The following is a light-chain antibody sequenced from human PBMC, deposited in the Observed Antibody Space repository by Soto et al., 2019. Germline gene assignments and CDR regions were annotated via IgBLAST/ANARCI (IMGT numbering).Light chain of an antibody. CDR2: AAS. CDR3: QQSYNTWT. Sequence: DIQMTQSPSSLSASVGARVTITCRASQTISTYLNWYQHKPGKAPKLLIYAASSLQSGVPSRFSGSGSGTDFTLTISSLQPEDFATYYCQQSYNTWTFGQGTKVEI. CDR1: QTISTY. V-gene: IGKV1-39*01. J-gene: IGKJ1*01.